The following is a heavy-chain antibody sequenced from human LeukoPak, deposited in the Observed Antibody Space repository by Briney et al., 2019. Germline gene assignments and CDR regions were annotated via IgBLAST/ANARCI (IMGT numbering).Heavy chain of an antibody. CDR3: AREGAAKEFDY. Sequence: PGGSLRLSCGASGFTFSSYDMHWVRQATGKGLEWVSAIGTAGDTYYPGSVKGRFTISRENAENSLYLQMNSLRAGDTAVYYCAREGAAKEFDYWGQGTLVTVSS. CDR2: IGTAGDT. D-gene: IGHD3-16*01. J-gene: IGHJ4*02. CDR1: GFTFSSYD. V-gene: IGHV3-13*01.